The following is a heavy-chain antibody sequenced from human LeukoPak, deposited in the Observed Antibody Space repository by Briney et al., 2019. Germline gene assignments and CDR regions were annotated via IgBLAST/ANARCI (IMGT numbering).Heavy chain of an antibody. D-gene: IGHD6-19*01. CDR3: AKPLSIAVAGKGPMDV. J-gene: IGHJ6*04. CDR2: ISGSGGST. Sequence: GGSLRLSCAASGFTSSSYAMSWVRQAPGKGLEWVSVISGSGGSTYYADSVKGRFTISRDNSKNTLYLQMNSLRAEDTAVYYCAKPLSIAVAGKGPMDVWGKGTTVTVSS. CDR1: GFTSSSYA. V-gene: IGHV3-23*01.